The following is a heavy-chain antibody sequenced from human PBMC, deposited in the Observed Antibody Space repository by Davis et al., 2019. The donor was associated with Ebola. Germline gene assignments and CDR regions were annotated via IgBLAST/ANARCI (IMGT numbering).Heavy chain of an antibody. CDR2: ISAYNGNT. Sequence: ASVKVSCKASGGTFSSYAISWVRQAPGQGLEWMGWISAYNGNTNYAQKLQGRVTMTTDTSTSTAYMELRSLRSDDTAVYYCARVEEDYDFWSGYPNPNWFDPWGQGTLVTVSS. CDR1: GGTFSSYA. J-gene: IGHJ5*02. V-gene: IGHV1-18*01. D-gene: IGHD3-3*01. CDR3: ARVEEDYDFWSGYPNPNWFDP.